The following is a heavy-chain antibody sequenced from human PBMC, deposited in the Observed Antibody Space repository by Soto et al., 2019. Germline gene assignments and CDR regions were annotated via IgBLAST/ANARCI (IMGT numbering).Heavy chain of an antibody. CDR1: GDTFSGYP. J-gene: IGHJ4*02. Sequence: VQLVQSGAELKKPGSSVKVSCKASGDTFSGYPINWVRQAPGEGLEWMGRIIPVFGTTNDAQRFEGRVTFTADESTNTAYMELRGLLSEDTAVYYCARDGGFGELKYWGPGTLVTGSS. CDR3: ARDGGFGELKY. CDR2: IIPVFGTT. D-gene: IGHD3-10*01. V-gene: IGHV1-69*18.